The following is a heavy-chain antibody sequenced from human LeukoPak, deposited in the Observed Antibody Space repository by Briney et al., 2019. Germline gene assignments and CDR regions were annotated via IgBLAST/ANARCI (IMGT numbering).Heavy chain of an antibody. D-gene: IGHD1-26*01. V-gene: IGHV4-61*02. Sequence: NPSETPSLTCTVSGASIDLESYYWSWVRQSAGKGLEWIGRIDHGGVTNYNPSLQSRVTISLDTSQKQFSLKLNSVTAADTAVYYCARGHDYYSEYFQHWGQGTLVSVSS. CDR1: GASIDLESYY. CDR2: IDHGGVT. CDR3: ARGHDYYSEYFQH. J-gene: IGHJ1*01.